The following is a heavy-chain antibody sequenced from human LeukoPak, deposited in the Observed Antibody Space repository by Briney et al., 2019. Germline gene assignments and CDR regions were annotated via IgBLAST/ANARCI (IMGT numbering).Heavy chain of an antibody. CDR2: IYPGGSDT. CDR1: GYSFTSYW. V-gene: IGHV5-51*01. D-gene: IGHD2-2*01. J-gene: IGHJ6*02. CDR3: ARLPGYCSSTSCKDYYYYGMDV. Sequence: GESLKISCKGSGYSFTSYWICWVRQMPGKGLEWMGIIYPGGSDTRYSPSFQGQVTISADKSISTAYLQWSCLKASDTAMYYCARLPGYCSSTSCKDYYYYGMDVWGQGTTVTVSS.